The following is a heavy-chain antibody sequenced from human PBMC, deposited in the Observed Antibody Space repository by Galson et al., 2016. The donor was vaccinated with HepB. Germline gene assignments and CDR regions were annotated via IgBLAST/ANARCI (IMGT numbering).Heavy chain of an antibody. V-gene: IGHV2-5*02. CDR1: GFSLTTNGAA. CDR3: AHRDGDIEGAAGGAH. J-gene: IGHJ4*02. Sequence: PALVKPTQTLTLTCSFSGFSLTTNGAAVAWIRQPPGKALEWLAIIYWDDVKHYSPSLKSRLTVTRGTSKDQVVLTMANMDPADTATYYCAHRDGDIEGAAGGAHWGQGPLVTVSS. D-gene: IGHD4-17*01. CDR2: IYWDDVK.